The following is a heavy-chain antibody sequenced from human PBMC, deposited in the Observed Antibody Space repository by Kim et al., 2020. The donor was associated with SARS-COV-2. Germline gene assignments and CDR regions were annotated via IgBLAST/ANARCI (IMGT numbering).Heavy chain of an antibody. CDR1: GYTFTSYG. D-gene: IGHD3-3*01. Sequence: ASVKVSCKASGYTFTSYGISWVRQAPGQGLEWMGWISAYNGNTNYAQKLQGRVTMTIDTSTSTAYMELRSLRSDDTAVYYCARSADGHYDFWSGYKLRPNWFDPWGQGTLVTVSS. V-gene: IGHV1-18*01. CDR3: ARSADGHYDFWSGYKLRPNWFDP. J-gene: IGHJ5*02. CDR2: ISAYNGNT.